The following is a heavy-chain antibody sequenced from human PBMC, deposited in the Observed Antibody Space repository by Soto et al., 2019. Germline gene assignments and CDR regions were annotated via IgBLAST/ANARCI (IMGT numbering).Heavy chain of an antibody. J-gene: IGHJ4*02. CDR2: VKSKVVGGTI. D-gene: IGHD3-3*01. CDR1: GFTFSNAW. V-gene: IGHV3-15*07. CDR3: STGGYYLDY. Sequence: GGSLRLSCTASGFTFSNAWMNWVRQAPGKGLEWVGRVKSKVVGGTIDYIAPVKGRFGISRDDSKNTLYLQMNSLKTEDTAIYFCSTGGYYLDYWGQGTLVTVSS.